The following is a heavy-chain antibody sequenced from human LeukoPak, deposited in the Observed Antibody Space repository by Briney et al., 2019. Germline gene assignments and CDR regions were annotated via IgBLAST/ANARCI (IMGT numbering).Heavy chain of an antibody. D-gene: IGHD6-19*01. CDR2: IYYRGST. CDR3: ARRPYTSGWYYYFDY. V-gene: IGHV4-39*01. CDR1: GGSISSSSYY. Sequence: SETLSLTCTVSGGSISSSSYYWGWIRQPPGKGLGWIGSIYYRGSTYYNPSLKSRVTISVDTSKNQFSLRLSSVTAADTAVYYCARRPYTSGWYYYFDYWGQGTLVTVSS. J-gene: IGHJ4*02.